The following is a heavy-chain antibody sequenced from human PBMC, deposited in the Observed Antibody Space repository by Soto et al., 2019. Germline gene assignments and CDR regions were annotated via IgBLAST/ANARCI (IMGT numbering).Heavy chain of an antibody. J-gene: IGHJ4*02. Sequence: VESLRLSCAASGFTFSSYAMHWVRQAPGKGLEWVAVISYDGSNKYYADSVKGRFTISRDNSKNTLYLQMNSLRAEDTAVYYCARGNWNYVGPFDYWGQGTLVTVSS. CDR3: ARGNWNYVGPFDY. CDR1: GFTFSSYA. V-gene: IGHV3-30-3*01. CDR2: ISYDGSNK. D-gene: IGHD1-7*01.